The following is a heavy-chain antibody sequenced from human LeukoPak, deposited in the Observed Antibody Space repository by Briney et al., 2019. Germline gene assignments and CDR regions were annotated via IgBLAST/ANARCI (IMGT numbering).Heavy chain of an antibody. J-gene: IGHJ6*04. V-gene: IGHV3-21*01. Sequence: WVSLSLKCTGSAFTFSTYSMKWVRQAPGNRLEWVSSINMNSSYIYYADSAKGRFTSSRDNAKNSLYLQMNSLRAEDTAVYYCASTGDFDWLTRYYYGMDVWGKGTTVTVSS. CDR2: INMNSSYI. D-gene: IGHD3-9*01. CDR1: AFTFSTYS. CDR3: ASTGDFDWLTRYYYGMDV.